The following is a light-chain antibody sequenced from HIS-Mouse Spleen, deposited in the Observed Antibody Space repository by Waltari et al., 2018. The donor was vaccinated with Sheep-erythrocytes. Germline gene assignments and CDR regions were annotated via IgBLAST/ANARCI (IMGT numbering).Light chain of an antibody. V-gene: IGKV3-11*01. J-gene: IGKJ2*01. CDR2: DAS. CDR3: QQRSNWYT. Sequence: EIVLTQSPATLSLSPGERATLHCRASQSVSSYLAWYQQKPGQAPRPLIFDASNRATGIPARFSGSGSGTDFTLTISSLEPEDFAVYYCQQRSNWYTFGQGTKLEIK. CDR1: QSVSSY.